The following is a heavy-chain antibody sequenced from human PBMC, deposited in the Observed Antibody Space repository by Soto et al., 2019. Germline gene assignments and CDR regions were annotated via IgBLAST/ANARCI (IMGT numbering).Heavy chain of an antibody. CDR3: ARVVHIVVVPAAILWFDP. V-gene: IGHV4-59*01. CDR1: GGSISSYY. Sequence: PSETLSLTCTVSGGSISSYYWSWIRQPPGKGLEWIGYIYYSGSTNYNPSLKSRVTISVDTSKNQFSLKLSSVTAADTAVYYCARVVHIVVVPAAILWFDPWGQGTLVTVSS. CDR2: IYYSGST. D-gene: IGHD2-2*01. J-gene: IGHJ5*02.